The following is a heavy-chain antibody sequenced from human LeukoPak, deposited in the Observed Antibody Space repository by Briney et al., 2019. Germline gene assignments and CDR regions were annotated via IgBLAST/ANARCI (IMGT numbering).Heavy chain of an antibody. D-gene: IGHD3-16*01. V-gene: IGHV3-7*01. J-gene: IGHJ4*02. CDR1: GFTFRNYY. CDR3: ARHGGPDLDY. Sequence: GGSLRLSCAASGFTFRNYYMTWVRLAPGKGLDWVANINKDGTEKYYVESVKGRFTISRDNAQNSLYLQMNSLRAEDTAVYYCARHGGPDLDYWGQGTLVTVSS. CDR2: INKDGTEK.